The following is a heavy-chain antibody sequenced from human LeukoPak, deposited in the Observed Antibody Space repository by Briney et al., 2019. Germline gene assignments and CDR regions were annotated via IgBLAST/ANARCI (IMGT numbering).Heavy chain of an antibody. J-gene: IGHJ6*04. V-gene: IGHV1-18*04. D-gene: IGHD3-9*01. CDR1: GYTFTSYG. Sequence: ASVRASCKASGYTFTSYGISWVRQAPGQGLEWMGWISAYNGNTNYAQKLQGRVTMTTDTSTSTAYMELRSLRSDDTAVYYCARGAAGYYKRYYYGMDVWGKGTTVTVSS. CDR2: ISAYNGNT. CDR3: ARGAAGYYKRYYYGMDV.